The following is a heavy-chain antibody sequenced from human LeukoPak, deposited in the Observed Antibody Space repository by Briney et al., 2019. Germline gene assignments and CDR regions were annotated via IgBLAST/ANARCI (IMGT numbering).Heavy chain of an antibody. J-gene: IGHJ4*02. V-gene: IGHV4-39*01. D-gene: IGHD1-1*01. CDR3: ATWRTAKTGFDY. Sequence: PSETLSLTCTVSGGSLSNNNYYWAWIRQPPGKGQECIGSIYYSGSPYYNPSLKSRVTISVDTSKNQFSLRLSSVTAADTAVYYCATWRTAKTGFDYWGQGTLVTVSS. CDR2: IYYSGSP. CDR1: GGSLSNNNYY.